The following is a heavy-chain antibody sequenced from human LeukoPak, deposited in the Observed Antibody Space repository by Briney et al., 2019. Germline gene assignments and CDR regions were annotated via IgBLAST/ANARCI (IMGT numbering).Heavy chain of an antibody. CDR2: IIPIFGTA. CDR3: ARGEMATVYFDY. J-gene: IGHJ4*02. V-gene: IGHV1-69*05. D-gene: IGHD5-24*01. CDR1: GGTFSSYA. Sequence: SAKVSCKASGGTFSSYAISWVRQAPGQGLEWMGGIIPIFGTANYAQKFQGRVTITTDESTSTAYMELSSLRSEDTAVYYCARGEMATVYFDYWGQGTLVTVSS.